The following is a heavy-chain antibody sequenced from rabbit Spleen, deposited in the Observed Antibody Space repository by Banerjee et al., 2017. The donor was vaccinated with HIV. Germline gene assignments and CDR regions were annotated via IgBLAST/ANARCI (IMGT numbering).Heavy chain of an antibody. CDR2: IYGGSSGST. CDR1: GFDFTNYY. CDR3: ARGSATMTMVITGYYLYL. J-gene: IGHJ4*01. V-gene: IGHV1S45*01. D-gene: IGHD2-1*01. Sequence: QEQLTETGGDLVQPGGSLTLSCKASGFDFTNYYISWVRQAPGKGLEWIACIYGGSSGSTAYASWAKGRFTISKTSSTTVTLQMTSLTAADTATYFCARGSATMTMVITGYYLYLWGQGTLVTVS.